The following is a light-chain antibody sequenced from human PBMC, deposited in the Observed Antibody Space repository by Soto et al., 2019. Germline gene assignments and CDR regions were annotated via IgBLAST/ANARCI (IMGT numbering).Light chain of an antibody. CDR2: KVS. J-gene: IGKJ2*01. CDR3: RQGTHWTPYT. V-gene: IGKV2-30*02. CDR1: QSLVHSDGNTY. Sequence: DVVMTQSPLSLPVTLGQPASISCRSSQSLVHSDGNTYLNWFQQRPGQSPRRLIYKVSNRDSGVLDRCSGSGSGNNFTQTISRVEAEDVGVYYCRQGTHWTPYTFGQGTKLEIK.